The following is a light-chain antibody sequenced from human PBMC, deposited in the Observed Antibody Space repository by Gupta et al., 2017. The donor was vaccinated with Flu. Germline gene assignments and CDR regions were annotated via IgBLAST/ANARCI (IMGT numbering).Light chain of an antibody. J-gene: IGLJ2*01. CDR3: SSYTSSSTTSVV. Sequence: SALTQPASVSGHPGPSLTISCTGTSIDVGGYNYVSWYQQHPGKAPKLMIYEVSNRRSGGANRFCGSESGNTATLTITGLRAEDEADYYCSSYTSSSTTSVVFGGGTKLTVL. CDR1: SIDVGGYNY. CDR2: EVS. V-gene: IGLV2-14*01.